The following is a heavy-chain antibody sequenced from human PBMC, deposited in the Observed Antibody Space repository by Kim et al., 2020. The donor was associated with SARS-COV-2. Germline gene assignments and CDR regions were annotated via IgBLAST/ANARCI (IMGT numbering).Heavy chain of an antibody. V-gene: IGHV5-51*01. J-gene: IGHJ4*02. CDR3: ARHYSLVSYRGGADY. Sequence: GESLKISCKGSGYSFTSYWIGWVRQMPGKGLEWMGIIYPGDSDTRYSPSFQGQVTISADKSISTAYLQWSSLKASDTAMYYCARHYSLVSYRGGADYWGQGTLVTVSS. CDR1: GYSFTSYW. CDR2: IYPGDSDT. D-gene: IGHD3-16*01.